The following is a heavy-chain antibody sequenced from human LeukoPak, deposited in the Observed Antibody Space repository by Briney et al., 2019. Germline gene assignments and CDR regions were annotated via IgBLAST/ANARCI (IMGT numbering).Heavy chain of an antibody. V-gene: IGHV4-38-2*02. J-gene: IGHJ4*02. CDR1: GYSISSGYY. Sequence: SETLSLTCTVSGYSISSGYYWGWIRQPPGKGLEWIGSIYHSGSTYYNPSLKSRVTISVDTSKNQFSLKLSSVTAADTAVYYCARVGVFGYCIPGTCYSPLDYWGQGTLVTVSS. CDR3: ARVGVFGYCIPGTCYSPLDY. CDR2: IYHSGST. D-gene: IGHD2-15*01.